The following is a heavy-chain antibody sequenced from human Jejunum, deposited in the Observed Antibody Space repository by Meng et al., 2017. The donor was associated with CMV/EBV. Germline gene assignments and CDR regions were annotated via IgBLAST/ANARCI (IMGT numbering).Heavy chain of an antibody. D-gene: IGHD2-8*01. Sequence: NWVRQAPRRWLVWFSYISYSGSTVYYAASVKGRFTISRDNAKNSLSLQMNSLRAEDTALYYCARDRYCHNGICHAPSTYYFGMGVWGQGTTVTVSS. CDR3: ARDRYCHNGICHAPSTYYFGMGV. CDR2: ISYSGSTV. J-gene: IGHJ6*02. V-gene: IGHV3-48*03.